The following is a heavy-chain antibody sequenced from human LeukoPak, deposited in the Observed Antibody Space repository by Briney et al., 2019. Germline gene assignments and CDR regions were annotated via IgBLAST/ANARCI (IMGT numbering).Heavy chain of an antibody. CDR3: ARGFFARQIWGSKAGFQH. Sequence: PSETLSLTCAVYGGSFSGYYWSWIRQPPGKGLEWIGEINHSGSTNYNPSLKSRVTISVDTSKNQFSLKLSSVTAADTAVYYCARGFFARQIWGSKAGFQHWGQGTLVTVSS. D-gene: IGHD3-16*01. V-gene: IGHV4-34*01. J-gene: IGHJ1*01. CDR1: GGSFSGYY. CDR2: INHSGST.